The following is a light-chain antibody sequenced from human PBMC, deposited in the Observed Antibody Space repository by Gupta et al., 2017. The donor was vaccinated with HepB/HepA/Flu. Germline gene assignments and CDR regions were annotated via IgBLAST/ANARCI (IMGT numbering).Light chain of an antibody. V-gene: IGKV1-39*01. CDR1: QTISNY. Sequence: GDRVTITCRASQTISNYLIWYQQKPGKAPKLLIYAASSLQSGVPSKFSGSGSGTDFTLTISSLQPEDFATYYCQQSYNSPLTFGGGTKVEIK. CDR2: AAS. J-gene: IGKJ4*01. CDR3: QQSYNSPLT.